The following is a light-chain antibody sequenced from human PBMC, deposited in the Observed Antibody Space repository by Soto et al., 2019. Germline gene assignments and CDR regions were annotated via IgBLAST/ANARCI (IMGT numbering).Light chain of an antibody. CDR2: DVN. Sequence: QSALTQPASVSRSPGQSITISCTGTRSDIGAYNFVSWYQQHPGEVPKLILYDVNVRPSGVSNRFSGSKSGNTASLTISGLQAEDEADYYCTSWTTSTTMIFGGGTKVTV. CDR3: TSWTTSTTMI. J-gene: IGLJ2*01. V-gene: IGLV2-14*03. CDR1: RSDIGAYNF.